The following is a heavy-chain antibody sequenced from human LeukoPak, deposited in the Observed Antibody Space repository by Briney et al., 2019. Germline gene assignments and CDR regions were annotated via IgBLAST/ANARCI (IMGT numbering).Heavy chain of an antibody. D-gene: IGHD4-17*01. CDR1: GFTVSSNY. CDR3: AVLNGDYDAFDI. V-gene: IGHV3-66*01. Sequence: GGSPRLSCAASGFTVSSNYMSWVRQAPGKGLEWVSVIYSGGSTYYADSVKGRFTISRDNSKNTLYLQMNSLRAEDTAVYYCAVLNGDYDAFDIWGQGTMVTVSS. CDR2: IYSGGST. J-gene: IGHJ3*02.